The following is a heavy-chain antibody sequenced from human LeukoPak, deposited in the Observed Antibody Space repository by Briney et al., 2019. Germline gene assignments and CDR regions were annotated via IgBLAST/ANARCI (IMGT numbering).Heavy chain of an antibody. V-gene: IGHV1-69*13. Sequence: GASVKVSCKASGGTFSSYAISWVRQAPGQGLEWMGGIIPIFGTANYAQKFQGRVTITADESTSTAYMELSSLRSEDTAVYYCARDREDCSGGSRTDAFDIWGQGTMVTVSS. CDR2: IIPIFGTA. D-gene: IGHD2-15*01. J-gene: IGHJ3*02. CDR1: GGTFSSYA. CDR3: ARDREDCSGGSRTDAFDI.